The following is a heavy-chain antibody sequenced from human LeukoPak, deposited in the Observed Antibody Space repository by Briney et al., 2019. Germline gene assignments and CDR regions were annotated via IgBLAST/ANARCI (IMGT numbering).Heavy chain of an antibody. CDR1: GFTFSGYA. J-gene: IGHJ4*02. CDR2: ISFDGSNK. D-gene: IGHD3-9*01. V-gene: IGHV3-30-3*01. Sequence: GGSLRLSCAASGFTFSGYAMHWVRQAPGKGLEWVAVISFDGSNKYYADSVKGRFTISRDNSKNTLYLQMNSLRAEDTAVYYCARVLRYFDWLSDYWGQGTLVTVSS. CDR3: ARVLRYFDWLSDY.